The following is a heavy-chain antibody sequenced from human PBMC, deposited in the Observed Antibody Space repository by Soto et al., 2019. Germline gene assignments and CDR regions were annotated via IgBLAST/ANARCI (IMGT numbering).Heavy chain of an antibody. J-gene: IGHJ5*02. D-gene: IGHD3-22*01. Sequence: SETLSLTCTVSGGSISSYSLSWIRQPPGKGLEWIGYIYYSGSTNYNPSLKSRVTISVDTSKNQFSLKLSSVNAADTAVYYCARGMYYYDSSGRDWFDPWGQGTLVTVSS. CDR3: ARGMYYYDSSGRDWFDP. V-gene: IGHV4-59*01. CDR2: IYYSGST. CDR1: GGSISSYS.